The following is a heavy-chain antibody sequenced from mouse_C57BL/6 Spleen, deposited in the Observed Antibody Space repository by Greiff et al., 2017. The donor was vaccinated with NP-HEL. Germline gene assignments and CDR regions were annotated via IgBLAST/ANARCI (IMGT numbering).Heavy chain of an antibody. CDR3: AIEAYYDYDVSLAY. D-gene: IGHD2-4*01. V-gene: IGHV1-74*01. CDR2: IHPSDSDT. Sequence: VQLQQPGAELVKPGASVKVSCKASGYTFTSYWMHWVKQSPGQGLEWIGRIHPSDSDTNYNQKFKGKATLTVDKSTSTAYMQLSSLTSEDSAVYYGAIEAYYDYDVSLAYWGQGTLVTVSA. J-gene: IGHJ3*01. CDR1: GYTFTSYW.